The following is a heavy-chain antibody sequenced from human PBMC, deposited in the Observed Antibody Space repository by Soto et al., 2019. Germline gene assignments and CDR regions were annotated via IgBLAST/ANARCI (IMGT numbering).Heavy chain of an antibody. Sequence: DVQLLESGGGVVQPGGSLRLSCAASGFVFRNLTMNWVRQGPGKGLEYLAIISFNGGVIFDADSVRGRFTISRDNAKNILYLDMTNLRPEDSGVYYCAKIMVQGVLVDALDVWGRGTTVTVS. CDR3: AKIMVQGVLVDALDV. V-gene: IGHV3-23*01. CDR1: GFVFRNLT. CDR2: ISFNGGVI. J-gene: IGHJ6*02. D-gene: IGHD3-10*01.